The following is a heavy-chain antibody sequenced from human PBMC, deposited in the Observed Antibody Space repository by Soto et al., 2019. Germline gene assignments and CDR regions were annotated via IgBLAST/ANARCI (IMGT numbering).Heavy chain of an antibody. J-gene: IGHJ4*02. CDR3: ARESEDLTSNFDY. V-gene: IGHV3-21*06. CDR1: VFTFTRYS. CDR2: ISSTTNYI. Sequence: PWGSLLLSCAASVFTFTRYSMNWVRQAPGKGLEWVSSISSTTNYIYYGDSMKGRFTISRDNAKNSLYLEMNSLRAEDTAVYYCARESEDLTSNFDYWGQGTLVTVSS.